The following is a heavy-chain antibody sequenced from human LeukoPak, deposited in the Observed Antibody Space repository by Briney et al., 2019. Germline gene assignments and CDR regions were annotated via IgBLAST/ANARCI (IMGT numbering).Heavy chain of an antibody. D-gene: IGHD2-21*02. J-gene: IGHJ4*02. CDR2: ISGGGGST. CDR1: GFTFDDYA. Sequence: GGSLRLSCAASGFTFDDYAMHWDRQAPGKGLEWVSLISGGGGSTYYADSVKGRFTISRDNSKNSLYLQMNSLRTEDTALYYCAKDRWGLPDYWGQGTLVTVSS. V-gene: IGHV3-43*02. CDR3: AKDRWGLPDY.